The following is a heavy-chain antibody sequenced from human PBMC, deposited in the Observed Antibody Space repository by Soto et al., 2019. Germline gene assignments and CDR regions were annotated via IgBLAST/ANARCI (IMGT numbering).Heavy chain of an antibody. V-gene: IGHV3-23*01. CDR1: GFTFSSYA. D-gene: IGHD6-6*01. J-gene: IGHJ4*02. CDR2: ISGSGGRT. CDR3: YKCTRLQVVARDHNGTFDY. Sequence: GGSLRLSCAASGFTFSSYAMSWVRQAPGKGLEWVSGISGSGGRTSYADSVKGRFTISRDNSKNTLYLQMNSLRVEDTAEYYCYKCTRLQVVARDHNGTFDYWGQGTLVTVSS.